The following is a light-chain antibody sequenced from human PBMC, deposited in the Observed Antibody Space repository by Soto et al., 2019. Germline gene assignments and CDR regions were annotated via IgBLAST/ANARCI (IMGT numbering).Light chain of an antibody. CDR1: ENVNTW. Sequence: EIQMTQSPSTLSASVGDRVTITCRASENVNTWLAWYQQKPGKAPTLVIYDASRLEGGVPSRFSGSGSGTDFTLTINSLQPDDFVTYYCQQYKTYPLTFGQGNKVEI. J-gene: IGKJ1*01. CDR3: QQYKTYPLT. CDR2: DAS. V-gene: IGKV1-5*01.